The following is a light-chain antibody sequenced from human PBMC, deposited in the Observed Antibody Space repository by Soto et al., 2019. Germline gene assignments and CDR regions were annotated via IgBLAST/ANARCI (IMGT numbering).Light chain of an antibody. CDR2: GAS. CDR1: EGVGTS. J-gene: IGKJ2*01. CDR3: QQYNNWPPRYT. V-gene: IGKV3-15*01. Sequence: EIVMTQSPATLSVSPGERATLSCRASEGVGTSLAWYQQKPGQAPRLLMYGASTRATDIPARFSGSGSGTDLTLTISSLQSEDCAVYYCQQYNNWPPRYTFGQGTKLEIK.